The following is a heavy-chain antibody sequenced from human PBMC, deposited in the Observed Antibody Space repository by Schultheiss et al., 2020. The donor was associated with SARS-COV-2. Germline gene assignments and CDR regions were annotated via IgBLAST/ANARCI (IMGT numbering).Heavy chain of an antibody. D-gene: IGHD6-19*01. Sequence: SETLSLTCTVSGGSVSSGDYYWGWIRQPPGKGLEWIGSIYYSGSTYYNPSLKSRVTISVDTSKNQFSLKLSSVTAADTAVYYCARVGLAVAGILGCWGQGTLVTVSS. CDR2: IYYSGST. CDR3: ARVGLAVAGILGC. CDR1: GGSVSSGDYY. V-gene: IGHV4-39*07. J-gene: IGHJ4*02.